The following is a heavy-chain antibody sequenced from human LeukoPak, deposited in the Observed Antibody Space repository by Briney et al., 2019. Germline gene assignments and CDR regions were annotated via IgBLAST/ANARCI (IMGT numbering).Heavy chain of an antibody. CDR3: ARGGGPCSNGECPPWFDP. J-gene: IGHJ5*02. Sequence: KTSETLSLTCAVYGGSFSGFYWNWIRQPPGKGLEWIGEMNHSGRSNYNPSLKSRVTISVDTSKKQFSLELNSVTAADTAVYYCARGGGPCSNGECPPWFDPWGQGILVTVSS. D-gene: IGHD2-8*01. CDR2: MNHSGRS. V-gene: IGHV4-34*01. CDR1: GGSFSGFY.